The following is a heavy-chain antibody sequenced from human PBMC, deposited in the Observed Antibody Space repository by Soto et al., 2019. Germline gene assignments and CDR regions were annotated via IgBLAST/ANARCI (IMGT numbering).Heavy chain of an antibody. CDR2: INHSGST. CDR1: GGSFSPYF. J-gene: IGHJ2*01. V-gene: IGHV4-34*01. CDR3: ARLASGWQYYYFDF. Sequence: QVQLQQWGAGLLKPSETLSLTCAVYGGSFSPYFWSWNRQPPGKGLEWIGEINHSGSTNYNPSLTRRATLSVDTSKNQVSLKLTSVTAADTAVYYCARLASGWQYYYFDFWGRGTPVTVSS. D-gene: IGHD6-19*01.